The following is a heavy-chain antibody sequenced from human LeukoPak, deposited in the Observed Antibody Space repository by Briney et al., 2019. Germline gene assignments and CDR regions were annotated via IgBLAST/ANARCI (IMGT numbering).Heavy chain of an antibody. D-gene: IGHD5-12*01. Sequence: GGSLRLSCAASGFTFSSYSMNWVRQAPGKGLEWVSSISSSSSYIYYADSVKGRFTISRDNAKNSLYLQMNSLRAEDTAVYYRARDRRGYSGYDEGAYFDYWGQGTLVTVSS. CDR3: ARDRRGYSGYDEGAYFDY. CDR2: ISSSSSYI. V-gene: IGHV3-21*01. CDR1: GFTFSSYS. J-gene: IGHJ4*02.